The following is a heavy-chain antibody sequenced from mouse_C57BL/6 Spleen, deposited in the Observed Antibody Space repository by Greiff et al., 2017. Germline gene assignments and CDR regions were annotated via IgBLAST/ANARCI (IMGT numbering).Heavy chain of an antibody. J-gene: IGHJ4*01. CDR1: GYTFTDYY. Sequence: QVQLQQSGAELVRPGASVKLSCKASGYTFTDYYINWVKQRPGQGLEWIARIYPGSGNTYYNEKFKGKATLTAEKSSSTAYMQRSSLTSEDSAVYFCARAVTTVVVDYYAMDYWGQGTSVTVSS. V-gene: IGHV1-76*01. D-gene: IGHD1-1*01. CDR3: ARAVTTVVVDYYAMDY. CDR2: IYPGSGNT.